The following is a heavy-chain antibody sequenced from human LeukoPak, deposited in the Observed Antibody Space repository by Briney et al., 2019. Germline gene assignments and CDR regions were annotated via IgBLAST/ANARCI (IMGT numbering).Heavy chain of an antibody. Sequence: GGSLRPSCAASGFTFSSYAMHWVRQAPGKGLEWVTFIQYDGSNKYYADSVKGRFTISRDNSKNTLYLQMNSLRAEDTAVYYCAKGSKEVLFTRDHYMDVWGKGTTVTISS. V-gene: IGHV3-30*02. CDR3: AKGSKEVLFTRDHYMDV. CDR2: IQYDGSNK. CDR1: GFTFSSYA. D-gene: IGHD3-3*01. J-gene: IGHJ6*03.